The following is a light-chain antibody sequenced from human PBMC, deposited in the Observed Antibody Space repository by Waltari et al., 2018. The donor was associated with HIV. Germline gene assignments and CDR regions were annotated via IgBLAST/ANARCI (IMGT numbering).Light chain of an antibody. CDR1: NLGRKY. Sequence: SFGLTQPPSVSLSPGQTAHITCSGDNLGRKYTAWYQHKPGQSPVLVLFQENKRPSGIPARFSGSNSGNTATLTISGTQTLDEADYYCQAWDSSAHVVFGGGTRLTVL. CDR2: QEN. J-gene: IGLJ2*01. V-gene: IGLV3-1*01. CDR3: QAWDSSAHVV.